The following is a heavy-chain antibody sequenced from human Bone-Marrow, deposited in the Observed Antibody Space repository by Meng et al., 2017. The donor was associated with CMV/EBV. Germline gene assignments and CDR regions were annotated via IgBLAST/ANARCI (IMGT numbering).Heavy chain of an antibody. Sequence: GESLKISCAASGFTFSSYGMHWVRQAPGKGLEWVAFIRYDGSNKYYADSVKGRFTISRDNSKNTLYLQMNSLRAEDTAVYYCAKARSVVTPYYFGYWGQGTLVTVSS. D-gene: IGHD4-23*01. CDR3: AKARSVVTPYYFGY. J-gene: IGHJ4*02. V-gene: IGHV3-30*02. CDR2: IRYDGSNK. CDR1: GFTFSSYG.